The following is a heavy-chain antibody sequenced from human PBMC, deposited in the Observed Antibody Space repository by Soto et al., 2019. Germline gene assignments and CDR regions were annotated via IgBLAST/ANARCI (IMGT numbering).Heavy chain of an antibody. J-gene: IGHJ6*02. V-gene: IGHV3-23*01. Sequence: GGSLRLSCAASGFTFSSYAMSWVRQAPGKGLEWVSAISGSGGSTYYADSVKGRFTISRDNSKNTLYLQMNSLRAEDTAVYYCAKDPGYSYGLPYYYGMDVWGQGTTVTVSS. D-gene: IGHD5-18*01. CDR3: AKDPGYSYGLPYYYGMDV. CDR2: ISGSGGST. CDR1: GFTFSSYA.